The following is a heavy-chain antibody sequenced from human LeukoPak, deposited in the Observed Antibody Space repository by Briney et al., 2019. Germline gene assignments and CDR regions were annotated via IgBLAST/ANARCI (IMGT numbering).Heavy chain of an antibody. D-gene: IGHD2-2*01. V-gene: IGHV3-23*01. Sequence: PGRSLRLSCAASGFTFSNYAMSWVRQAPGKGLEWVSGISASGGSPYYADSVRGRFTISRDNSKNTLYLQMSSLRVEDTAVYYCARKYCSSTSCYGPLFDYWGQGTLVTVSS. J-gene: IGHJ4*02. CDR3: ARKYCSSTSCYGPLFDY. CDR2: ISASGGSP. CDR1: GFTFSNYA.